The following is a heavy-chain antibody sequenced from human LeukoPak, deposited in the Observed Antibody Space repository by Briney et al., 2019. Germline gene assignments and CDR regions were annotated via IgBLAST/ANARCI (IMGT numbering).Heavy chain of an antibody. CDR1: GYTFTDYY. CDR3: ARRGYSGYDDY. J-gene: IGHJ4*02. CDR2: INPNSGGT. V-gene: IGHV1-2*02. D-gene: IGHD5-12*01. Sequence: ASVKVSCKASGYTFTDYYMHWVRQVPGQGLEWMGWINPNSGGTNYAQKFQGRVTITRNTSISTAYMELSSLRSEDTAVYYCARRGYSGYDDYWGQGTLVTVSS.